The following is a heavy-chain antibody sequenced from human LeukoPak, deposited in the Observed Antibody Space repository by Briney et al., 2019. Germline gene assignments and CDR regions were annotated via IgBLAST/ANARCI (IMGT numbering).Heavy chain of an antibody. CDR3: ARGRGD. J-gene: IGHJ4*02. CDR1: GFTFSSYA. D-gene: IGHD3-16*01. Sequence: PGGSLRLSCAASGFTFSSYAMHWVRQAPGKGLEYVSAISGNGGSTYYANSVKGRFTISRDNSKSTLYLQMGSLRAEDMAVYYCARGRGDWGQGTLVTVSS. CDR2: ISGNGGST. V-gene: IGHV3-64*01.